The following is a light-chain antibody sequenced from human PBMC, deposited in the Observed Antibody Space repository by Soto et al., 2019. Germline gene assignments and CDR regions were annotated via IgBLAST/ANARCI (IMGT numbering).Light chain of an antibody. CDR3: QQYNNWPPLT. J-gene: IGKJ4*01. V-gene: IGKV3-15*01. Sequence: EAVMTQSPVTLSVSPGERATLSCRASQSVTTNLAWYQQKPCQAPRLLIYSASTRAAGIPDRFCGSGSGTEFTLTISSLQSEDFAVYYCQQYNNWPPLTFGGGTKVEIK. CDR1: QSVTTN. CDR2: SAS.